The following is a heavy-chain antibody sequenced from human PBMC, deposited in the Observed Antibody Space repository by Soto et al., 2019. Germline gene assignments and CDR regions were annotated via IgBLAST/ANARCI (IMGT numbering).Heavy chain of an antibody. CDR2: INPSGGST. V-gene: IGHV1-46*01. D-gene: IGHD6-19*01. CDR3: VRDVGSVAGPLDP. Sequence: QVQLVQSGAEVKKPGASVKVSCKASGYTFTSNHIHWVRQAPGQGLEWMGMINPSGGSTSYAQKFQVRVTMTRDTSTSTVYMELSSLRFEDTAVYYCVRDVGSVAGPLDPWGQGTLVTVSS. J-gene: IGHJ5*02. CDR1: GYTFTSNH.